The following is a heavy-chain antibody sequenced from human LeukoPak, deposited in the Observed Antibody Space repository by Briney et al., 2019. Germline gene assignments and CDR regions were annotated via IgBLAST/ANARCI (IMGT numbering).Heavy chain of an antibody. V-gene: IGHV4-39*01. CDR2: IYYSGST. CDR3: ARLKFMTTVVTPLR. CDR1: GGSISSSSYY. Sequence: PSETLSLTCTVSGGSISSSSYYWGWIRQPPGKGLEWIGSIYYSGSTYYNPSLKSRVTISVYTSKNQFSLKLSSVTAADTAVYYCARLKFMTTVVTPLRWGQGTLVTVSS. J-gene: IGHJ4*02. D-gene: IGHD4-17*01.